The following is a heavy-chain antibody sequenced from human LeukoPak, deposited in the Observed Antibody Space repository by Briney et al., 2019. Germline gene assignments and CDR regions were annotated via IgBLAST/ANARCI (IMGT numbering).Heavy chain of an antibody. CDR2: ISGGGGTT. Sequence: GGSLRLSCAASGFPFNNYVMTWVRQAPGKGLDWVSAISGGGGTTYYADSVKGRFTISTDNSKNTLYLQMNSLRAEDTAVYYCAKEIVGVTEGGYWGQGTLVTVSS. D-gene: IGHD1-26*01. V-gene: IGHV3-23*01. CDR1: GFPFNNYV. J-gene: IGHJ4*02. CDR3: AKEIVGVTEGGY.